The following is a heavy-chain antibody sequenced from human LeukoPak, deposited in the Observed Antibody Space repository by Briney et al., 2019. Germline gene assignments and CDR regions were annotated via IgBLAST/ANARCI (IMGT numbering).Heavy chain of an antibody. D-gene: IGHD2-2*01. CDR1: GFTFSSYS. CDR3: AREFSFIGGPDY. CDR2: ISSSSSYI. J-gene: IGHJ4*02. V-gene: IGHV3-21*01. Sequence: PGGSLRLSCAASGFTFSSYSMNWVRQAPGKGLEWVSSISSSSSYIYYADSVKGRFTISRDNAKNSLYLQMNSLRAEDTAVYYCAREFSFIGGPDYWGQGTLVTVSS.